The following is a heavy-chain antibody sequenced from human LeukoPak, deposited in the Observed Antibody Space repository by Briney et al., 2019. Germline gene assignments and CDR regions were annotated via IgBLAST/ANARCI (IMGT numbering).Heavy chain of an antibody. J-gene: IGHJ4*02. Sequence: SETLSLTCTVSGGSISSSSYYWGWIRQPPGKGLEWIGSIYYSGSTYYNPSLKSRVTISVDTSKNQFSLKLSSVTAADTAVYYCARGPPLYYSSGWYVYWGQGTLVTVPS. CDR3: ARGPPLYYSSGWYVY. D-gene: IGHD6-19*01. CDR2: IYYSGST. V-gene: IGHV4-39*07. CDR1: GGSISSSSYY.